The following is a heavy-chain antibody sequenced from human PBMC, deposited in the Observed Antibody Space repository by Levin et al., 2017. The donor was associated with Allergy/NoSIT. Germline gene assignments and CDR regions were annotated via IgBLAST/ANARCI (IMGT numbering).Heavy chain of an antibody. CDR1: GGSISSGSYY. V-gene: IGHV4-61*02. CDR2: IYSSGSA. CDR3: ARAEVGSEH. Sequence: SETLSLTCKVSGGSISSGSYYWSWIRQPAAKGLEWIGRIYSSGSANYNPSLKSRVTISVGTSKNQFSLKLSSVTAADTAVYYCARAEVGSEHWGQGTLVTVSS. J-gene: IGHJ4*02. D-gene: IGHD3-10*01.